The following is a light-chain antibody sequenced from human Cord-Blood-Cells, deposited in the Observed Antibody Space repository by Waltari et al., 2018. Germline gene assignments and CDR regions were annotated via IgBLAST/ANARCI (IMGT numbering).Light chain of an antibody. CDR1: SSDVGSDNL. CDR2: EVS. CDR3: CSYAGSSTWV. V-gene: IGLV2-23*02. Sequence: QSALTQTASVSGTPGQSITITCTGTSSDVGSDNLVPWYQQHPGKAPKLMIYEVSKRPSGVSNRFSGSKSGNTASLTISGLQAEDEADYYCCSYAGSSTWVFGGGTKLTVL. J-gene: IGLJ3*02.